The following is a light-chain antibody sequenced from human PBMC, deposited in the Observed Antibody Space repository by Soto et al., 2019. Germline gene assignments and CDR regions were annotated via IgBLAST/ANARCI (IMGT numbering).Light chain of an antibody. CDR2: EVT. Sequence: QSALTQPPSASGSPGQSVTISCTGTSSDVGGYNYVSWYQQHPGKAPKLMIHEVTKRPSGVPDRFSGSKSGNTASLTVSGLQAEDEADYYCSSYAGSSTFVVFGGGTKLTVL. CDR1: SSDVGGYNY. CDR3: SSYAGSSTFVV. V-gene: IGLV2-8*01. J-gene: IGLJ2*01.